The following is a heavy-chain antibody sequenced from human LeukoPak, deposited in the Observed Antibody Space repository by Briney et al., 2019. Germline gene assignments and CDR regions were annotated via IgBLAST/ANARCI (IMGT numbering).Heavy chain of an antibody. Sequence: GASVKVSCKASGYTFTGYYMHWVRQAPGQGLEWMGGIIPIFGTANYAQKFQGRVTITADESTSTAYMELSSLRSEDTAVYYCASRKGLGYCSGGSCSNWFDPWGQGTLVTVSS. CDR3: ASRKGLGYCSGGSCSNWFDP. V-gene: IGHV1-69*13. J-gene: IGHJ5*02. CDR1: GYTFTGYY. CDR2: IIPIFGTA. D-gene: IGHD2-15*01.